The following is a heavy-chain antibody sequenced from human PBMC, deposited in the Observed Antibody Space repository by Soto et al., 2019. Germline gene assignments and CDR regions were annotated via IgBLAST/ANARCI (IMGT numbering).Heavy chain of an antibody. J-gene: IGHJ4*02. CDR3: AKGRGGSGSLTPRVDV. D-gene: IGHD3-10*01. Sequence: EVQLLESGGGLVQPGGSLRLSCAASGFTFNNYAMTWVRHAPGKGLEWVSAISGGGDTTSYADSVKGRFTVSRDGSKNTLYLQMSSLRAEDTALYYCAKGRGGSGSLTPRVDVWGQGTLVTVSS. CDR1: GFTFNNYA. CDR2: ISGGGDTT. V-gene: IGHV3-23*01.